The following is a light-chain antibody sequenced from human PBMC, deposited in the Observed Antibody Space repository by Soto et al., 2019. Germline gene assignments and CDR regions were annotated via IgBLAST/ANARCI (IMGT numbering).Light chain of an antibody. CDR1: QTISSW. J-gene: IGKJ1*01. Sequence: DIQMTQSPSTLSGSVGDRVTITCRASQTISSWLAWYQQKPGKAPKLLIYKASTLKSGVPSRFSGSGSGTEFTLTIRSMQTDDFANYYCQHYNSYSEAFGQGTNVDIK. V-gene: IGKV1-5*03. CDR2: KAS. CDR3: QHYNSYSEA.